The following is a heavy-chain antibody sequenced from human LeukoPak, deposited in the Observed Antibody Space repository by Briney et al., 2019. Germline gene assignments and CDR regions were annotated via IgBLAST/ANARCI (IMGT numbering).Heavy chain of an antibody. Sequence: SETLSLTCTVSGGAISSSFYYWGWIRQPPGKGLEWIVSIYYSGITYYNPSLKSRVTISVDTSKNQFSLNLSSVTAADTAVYYCARGISGSGTYYYGMDVWGQGTTVTVS. V-gene: IGHV4-39*01. D-gene: IGHD3-10*01. CDR1: GGAISSSFYY. CDR3: ARGISGSGTYYYGMDV. CDR2: IYYSGIT. J-gene: IGHJ6*02.